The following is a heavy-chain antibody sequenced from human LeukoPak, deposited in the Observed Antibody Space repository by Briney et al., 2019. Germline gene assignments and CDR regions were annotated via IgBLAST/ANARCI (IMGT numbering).Heavy chain of an antibody. J-gene: IGHJ2*01. CDR1: GYSFTDYW. CDR2: IYPSDSDT. CDR3: AKGYWYFDL. V-gene: IGHV5-51*01. Sequence: GESLKISCKGSGYSFTDYWIGWVRQMPGKGLEWMGIIYPSDSDTKYSPSFQGQVTISVDNSISTAYLQWSSLKTSDSAMYYCAKGYWYFDLWGRGTLLTVSS.